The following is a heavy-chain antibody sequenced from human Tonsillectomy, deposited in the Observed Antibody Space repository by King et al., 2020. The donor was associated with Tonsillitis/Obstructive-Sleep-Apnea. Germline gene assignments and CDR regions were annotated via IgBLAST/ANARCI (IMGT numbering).Heavy chain of an antibody. CDR1: GGSISSSSYY. V-gene: IGHV4-39*01. CDR3: ARQAYYYYYYMAV. CDR2: IYYSGIT. Sequence: QLQESGPGLVKPSETLSLTCTVSGGSISSSSYYWGWIRQPPGKGLEWIGSIYYSGITYYNPSLKSRVTISVDTSKNQFSLKLSSVTAADTALYYCARQAYYYYYYMAVWGKGTTVTVSS. J-gene: IGHJ6*03.